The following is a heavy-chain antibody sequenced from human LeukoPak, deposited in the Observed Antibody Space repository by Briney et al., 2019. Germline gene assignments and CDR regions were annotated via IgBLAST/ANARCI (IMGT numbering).Heavy chain of an antibody. Sequence: KPSETLSLTCTVSGGSISSYYWSWIRQPPGKGLGWIGYIYYSGSTNYNPSLKSRVTISVDTSKNQFSLKLSSVTAADTAVYYCARRVGATMSFDYWGQGTLVTVSS. CDR2: IYYSGST. J-gene: IGHJ4*02. CDR1: GGSISSYY. CDR3: ARRVGATMSFDY. V-gene: IGHV4-59*01. D-gene: IGHD1-26*01.